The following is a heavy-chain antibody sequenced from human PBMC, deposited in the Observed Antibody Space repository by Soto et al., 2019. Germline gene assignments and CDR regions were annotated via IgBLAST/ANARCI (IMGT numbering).Heavy chain of an antibody. CDR1: VFTFSSYA. V-gene: IGHV3-30-3*01. CDR3: ARDLSYSNRYYGMDV. CDR2: ISYDGSNK. Sequence: GGSLRLSCAASVFTFSSYAMHWVRQAPGKGLEWVAVISYDGSNKYYADSVKGRFTISRDNSKNTLYLQMNSLRAEDTAVYYCARDLSYSNRYYGMDVWGQGTTVTVSS. J-gene: IGHJ6*02. D-gene: IGHD4-4*01.